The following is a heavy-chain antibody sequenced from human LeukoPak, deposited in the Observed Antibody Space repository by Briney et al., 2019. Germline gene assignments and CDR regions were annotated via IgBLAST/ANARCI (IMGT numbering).Heavy chain of an antibody. V-gene: IGHV3-7*03. J-gene: IGHJ4*02. D-gene: IGHD4-17*01. CDR1: GFTFSSYW. CDR2: IKKDGSEK. CDR3: AKGRDYGDFDY. Sequence: GGSLRLSCAASGFTFSSYWMSWVRQAPGKGLEWVANIKKDGSEKYYVDSVKGRFTISRDNAKNTLYLQMNSLRAEDTAVYYCAKGRDYGDFDYWGQGTLVTVSS.